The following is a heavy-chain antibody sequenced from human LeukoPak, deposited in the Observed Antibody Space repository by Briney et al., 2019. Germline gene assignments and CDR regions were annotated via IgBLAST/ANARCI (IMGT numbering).Heavy chain of an antibody. V-gene: IGHV4-61*02. CDR2: IYTSGST. CDR3: ARERWEGLIAAAGTPYYYYYMDV. CDR1: GGSISSGSYY. Sequence: PSETLSLTCTVSGGSISSGSYYWSWIRQPAGKGLEWIGRIYTSGSTNYNPSLKSRVTISVDTSKNQFSLKLSSVTAADTAVYYCARERWEGLIAAAGTPYYYYYMDVWGKGTTVTVSS. J-gene: IGHJ6*03. D-gene: IGHD6-13*01.